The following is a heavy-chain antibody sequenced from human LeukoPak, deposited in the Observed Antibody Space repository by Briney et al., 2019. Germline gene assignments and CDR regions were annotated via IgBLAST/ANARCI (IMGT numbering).Heavy chain of an antibody. CDR2: ISSSNSYI. J-gene: IGHJ4*02. Sequence: GGSLRLSCAASGFTFSSYNMNWVRQAPGKGLEWVSSISSSNSYIYYADSVKGRFTISRDKAKNSLYLQMNSLRAEDTAVYYCARGGKSGYFPDYWGQGTLVTVSS. CDR1: GFTFSSYN. D-gene: IGHD2-15*01. CDR3: ARGGKSGYFPDY. V-gene: IGHV3-21*01.